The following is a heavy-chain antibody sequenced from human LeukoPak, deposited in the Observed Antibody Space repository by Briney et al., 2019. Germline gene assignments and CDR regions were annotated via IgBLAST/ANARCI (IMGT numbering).Heavy chain of an antibody. Sequence: ASVKVSCKASGYTFTGYYMHWVRQAPGQGLEWMGWINPNSGGTNYAQKFQGRVTMTRDTPISTAYMELSRLRSDDTAVYYCARGRDYDFWSGYWYYYGVDVWGQGTTVTVSS. CDR2: INPNSGGT. J-gene: IGHJ6*02. D-gene: IGHD3-3*01. V-gene: IGHV1-2*02. CDR3: ARGRDYDFWSGYWYYYGVDV. CDR1: GYTFTGYY.